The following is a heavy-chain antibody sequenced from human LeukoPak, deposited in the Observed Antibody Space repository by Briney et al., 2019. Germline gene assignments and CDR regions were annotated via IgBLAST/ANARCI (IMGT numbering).Heavy chain of an antibody. CDR3: ARGGSSSTLDY. CDR1: GYTFTSYD. Sequence: SPVKVSCKASGYTFTSYDINWVRQATGQGLEWMGWMNPNSGNTGYAQKFQGRVTITRNTSISTAYMELSSLRSEDTAVYYCARGGSSSTLDYWGQGTLVTVSS. D-gene: IGHD6-6*01. J-gene: IGHJ4*02. CDR2: MNPNSGNT. V-gene: IGHV1-8*03.